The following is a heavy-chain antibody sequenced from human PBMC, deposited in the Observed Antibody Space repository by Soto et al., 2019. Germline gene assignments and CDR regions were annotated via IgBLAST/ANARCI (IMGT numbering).Heavy chain of an antibody. V-gene: IGHV3-23*01. CDR3: AKHRLARGIDY. CDR1: GFTFSNYD. CDR2: VDSAGST. Sequence: EVQLLESGGGLVQPGGSLRLSCVASGFTFSNYDMSWVRQAPGKGLEWVSTVDSAGSTYYADSVTGRFTISRDNSRNTLPLQMNSLRAEDTAVYYCAKHRLARGIDYWGQGTPVTVSS. D-gene: IGHD3-10*01. J-gene: IGHJ4*02.